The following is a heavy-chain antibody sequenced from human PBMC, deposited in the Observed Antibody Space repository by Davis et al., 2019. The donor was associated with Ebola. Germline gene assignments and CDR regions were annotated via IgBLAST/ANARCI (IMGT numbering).Heavy chain of an antibody. J-gene: IGHJ4*02. CDR3: AGSSPFDY. Sequence: MPGGSLRLSCAVYGGSFSGYYWSWIRQPPGKGLEWIGEINHSGSTNYNPSLKSRVTISVDTSKNQFSLKLSSVTAADTAVYYCAGSSPFDYWGQGTLVTVSS. CDR1: GGSFSGYY. CDR2: INHSGST. V-gene: IGHV4-34*01. D-gene: IGHD6-6*01.